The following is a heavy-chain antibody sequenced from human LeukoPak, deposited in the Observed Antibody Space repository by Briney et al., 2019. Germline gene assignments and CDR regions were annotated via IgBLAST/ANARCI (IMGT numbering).Heavy chain of an antibody. CDR1: GGSISNYY. D-gene: IGHD3-16*01. CDR2: ISGRGST. CDR3: ARGEPVALRIDY. V-gene: IGHV4-59*01. Sequence: SETLSLTCIVSGGSISNYYWSWIRKSPGKGLEWIGHISGRGSTNYNPSLKSRVTISVDASQNQCSLKLNSVTAADTAVYYCARGEPVALRIDYWGQGALVTVSS. J-gene: IGHJ4*02.